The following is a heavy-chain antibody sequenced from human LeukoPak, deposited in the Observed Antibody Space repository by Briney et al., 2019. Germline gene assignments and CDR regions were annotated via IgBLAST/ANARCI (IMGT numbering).Heavy chain of an antibody. Sequence: GGSLRLSCAASEFTFSNYAMNWVRQAPGKGLEWVSGISGGGGSTYYADSVKGRFTISRDNSKNILYLQMNSLRAEDTAVYYCARYVGGGNSGGFDYWGQGTLVIVSS. CDR3: ARYVGGGNSGGFDY. CDR1: EFTFSNYA. CDR2: ISGGGGST. V-gene: IGHV3-23*01. J-gene: IGHJ4*02. D-gene: IGHD4-23*01.